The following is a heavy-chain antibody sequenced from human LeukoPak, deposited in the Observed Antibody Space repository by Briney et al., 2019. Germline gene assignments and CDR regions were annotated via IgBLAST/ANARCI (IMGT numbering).Heavy chain of an antibody. J-gene: IGHJ4*02. CDR3: AREREY. CDR2: IFPGDSDT. D-gene: IGHD6-6*01. V-gene: IGHV5-51*01. CDR1: GYSFASCW. Sequence: GESLKISCQGSGYSFASCWIAWVRQMPGKGLEWMGVIFPGDSDTRYSPSFQGQVTISADKSISTAYLQWSSLKASDTAMYYCAREREYWGQGTLVTASS.